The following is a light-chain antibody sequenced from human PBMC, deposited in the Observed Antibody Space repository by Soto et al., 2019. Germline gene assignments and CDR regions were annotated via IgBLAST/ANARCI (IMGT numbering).Light chain of an antibody. Sequence: DIVMTQSPDSLAVSLGERATMNCKSSQSVLYSSNNKNYLAWYQQKPGQPPKLLIYWASTRESGVPDRFSGSGSGTDFSLTISSLQAEDVAVYYCQQYYTIPPWTFGQGTKVEVK. CDR3: QQYYTIPPWT. J-gene: IGKJ1*01. CDR1: QSVLYSSNNKNY. CDR2: WAS. V-gene: IGKV4-1*01.